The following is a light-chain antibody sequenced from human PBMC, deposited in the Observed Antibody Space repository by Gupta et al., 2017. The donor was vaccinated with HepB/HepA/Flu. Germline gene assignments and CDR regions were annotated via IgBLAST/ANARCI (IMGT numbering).Light chain of an antibody. CDR3: AAWDGSLSTVL. V-gene: IGLV1-47*01. J-gene: IGLJ2*01. CDR1: SSNIGSNY. CDR2: RND. Sequence: QPVLNQPPSASGTPGQRVTISCSGSSSNIGSNYVSWYQQLPGTAPKLLIYRNDQRPSGVPDRFSGSKSGTSASLAIRGLRSEDEADYYCAAWDGSLSTVLFGGGTKLTVL.